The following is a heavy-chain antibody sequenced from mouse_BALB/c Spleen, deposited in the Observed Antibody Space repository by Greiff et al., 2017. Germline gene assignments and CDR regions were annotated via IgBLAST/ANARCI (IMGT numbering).Heavy chain of an antibody. J-gene: IGHJ3*01. CDR1: GYSITSDYA. V-gene: IGHV3-2*02. CDR3: ARGYGNYRWFAY. CDR2: ISYSGST. D-gene: IGHD2-1*01. Sequence: EVKLQESGPGLVKPSQSLSLTCTVTGYSITSDYAWNWIRQFPGNKLEWMGYISYSGSTSYNPSLKSRISITRDTSKNQFFLQLNSVTTEDTATYYCARGYGNYRWFAYWGQGTLVTVSA.